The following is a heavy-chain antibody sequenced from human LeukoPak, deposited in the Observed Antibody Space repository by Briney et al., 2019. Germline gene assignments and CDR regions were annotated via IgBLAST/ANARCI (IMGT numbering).Heavy chain of an antibody. Sequence: ASVKVSCKTSGYTFTGYYMHWVRQAPGQGLEWMGRINPNSGGTNYAQKFQGRVTMTRDTSISTAYMELSRLRSDDSAVYYCARYFTSDSRYFQHWGQGTLVTVSS. CDR1: GYTFTGYY. D-gene: IGHD3-9*01. V-gene: IGHV1-2*06. CDR2: INPNSGGT. CDR3: ARYFTSDSRYFQH. J-gene: IGHJ1*01.